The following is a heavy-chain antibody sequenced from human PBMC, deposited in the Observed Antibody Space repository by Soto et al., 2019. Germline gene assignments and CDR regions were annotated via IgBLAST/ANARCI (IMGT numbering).Heavy chain of an antibody. V-gene: IGHV3-30*18. CDR3: AKVLRRNYYDSSLFDP. J-gene: IGHJ5*02. CDR1: GFTFSSYG. Sequence: GGSLRLSCAASGFTFSSYGMHWVRQAPGKGLEWVAVISYDGSNKYYADSVKGRFTISRDNSKNTLYLQMNSLRAEDTAVYYCAKVLRRNYYDSSLFDPWGQGTLVTVSS. D-gene: IGHD3-22*01. CDR2: ISYDGSNK.